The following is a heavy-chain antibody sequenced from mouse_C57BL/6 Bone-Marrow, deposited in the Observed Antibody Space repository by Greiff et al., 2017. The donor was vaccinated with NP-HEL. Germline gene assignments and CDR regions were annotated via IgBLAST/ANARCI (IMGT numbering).Heavy chain of an antibody. CDR1: GFTFSNYW. D-gene: IGHD4-1*01. CDR3: TELGNWYYEG. CDR2: IRLKSDNYAT. Sequence: EVMLVESGGGLVQPGGSMKLSCVASGFTFSNYWMNWVRQSPEKGLELVAQIRLKSDNYATHYAESVKGRFTISRDDSKSSVYLQLNTFRAEDTGIYYCTELGNWYYEGWGTGTTVTVAS. J-gene: IGHJ1*03. V-gene: IGHV6-3*01.